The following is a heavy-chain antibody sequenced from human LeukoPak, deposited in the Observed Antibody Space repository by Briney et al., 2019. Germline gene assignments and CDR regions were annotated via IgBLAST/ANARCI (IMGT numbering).Heavy chain of an antibody. D-gene: IGHD3-10*01. J-gene: IGHJ4*02. Sequence: SETLSLTCAVYGGSFSGYYWSWIRQPPGKGLEWIGEINHSGSTNYNPSLKSRVTISVGTSKNQFSLKLSSVTAADTAVYYCARMVRYGSGSYPPAPFDYWGQGTLVTVSS. CDR2: INHSGST. V-gene: IGHV4-34*01. CDR3: ARMVRYGSGSYPPAPFDY. CDR1: GGSFSGYY.